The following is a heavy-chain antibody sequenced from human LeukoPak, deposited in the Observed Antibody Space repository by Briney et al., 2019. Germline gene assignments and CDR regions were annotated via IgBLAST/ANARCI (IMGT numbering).Heavy chain of an antibody. CDR1: GGSLKGSN. CDR2: TYNSGST. V-gene: IGHV4-34*01. Sequence: PSETLSLTCAVYGGSLKGSNWRWIRRPPGKGLEWIGETYNSGSTIYNPSLKSRVTISVDTSKNQLSLNLNSVTAADTAVYYCVRAYDYWGQGTLVTVSS. CDR3: VRAYDY. J-gene: IGHJ4*02.